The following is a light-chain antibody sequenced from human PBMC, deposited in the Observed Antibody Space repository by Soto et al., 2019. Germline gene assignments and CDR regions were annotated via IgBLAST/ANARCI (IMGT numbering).Light chain of an antibody. J-gene: IGLJ2*01. CDR2: SND. CDR3: ATWDDSLSGVV. Sequence: QSVLTQPPSASGTPGQRVTISCSGSSSSIGSNYVYWYQQLPGTAPKLLIYSNDQRPSGVPDRFSGSKSGTSASLAISGLRSEDEADYHCATWDDSLSGVVFGGGTQLTVL. CDR1: SSSIGSNY. V-gene: IGLV1-47*02.